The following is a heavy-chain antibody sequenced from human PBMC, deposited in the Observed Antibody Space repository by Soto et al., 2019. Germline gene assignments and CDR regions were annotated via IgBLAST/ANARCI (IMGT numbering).Heavy chain of an antibody. CDR3: ARETIAVPGSRGGFHY. V-gene: IGHV1-18*04. CDR2: MSAYNGNA. J-gene: IGHJ4*02. CDR1: GYTFTSHG. D-gene: IGHD6-19*01. Sequence: ASVKVSCKTSGYTFTSHGISWVLQAPGQGLEWMGWMSAYNGNANYAENLQGRVTMTTDTSTSTAYMELRSLRVDDTAVYFCARETIAVPGSRGGFHYWGQGXPVTVYS.